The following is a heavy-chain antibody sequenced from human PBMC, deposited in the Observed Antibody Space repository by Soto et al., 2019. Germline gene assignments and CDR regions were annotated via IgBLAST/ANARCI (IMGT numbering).Heavy chain of an antibody. CDR1: VYRFTSYW. Sequence: LGESLKISCKGSVYRFTSYWIGWVRQMPGKGLEWMGIIYPGDSQTNYSPSFQGQVTISAAKSITTAFLQWSSLKASDTAMYYCARQIYGSDSGPNFQYYFDAWGQGTLVTVSS. CDR2: IYPGDSQT. J-gene: IGHJ4*02. CDR3: ARQIYGSDSGPNFQYYFDA. D-gene: IGHD1-26*01. V-gene: IGHV5-51*01.